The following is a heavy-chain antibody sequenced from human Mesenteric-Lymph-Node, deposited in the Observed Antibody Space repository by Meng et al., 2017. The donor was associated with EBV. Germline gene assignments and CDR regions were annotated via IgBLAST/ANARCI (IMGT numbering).Heavy chain of an antibody. CDR3: ARGCRFDYYGSLPLFGY. V-gene: IGHV4-34*01. CDR1: GGSFSGYY. J-gene: IGHJ4*02. CDR2: INHSGST. D-gene: IGHD3-10*01. Sequence: QVRLQQGGAGLLKPSETLSLPCAVYGGSFSGYYWSWIRQPPGKGLEWIGEINHSGSTNYNPSLKSRVTISVDTSKNQFSLKLNSVTAADTAVYYCARGCRFDYYGSLPLFGYWGQGTLVTVSS.